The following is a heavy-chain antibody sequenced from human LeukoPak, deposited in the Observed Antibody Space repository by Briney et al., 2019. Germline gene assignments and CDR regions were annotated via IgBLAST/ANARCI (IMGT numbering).Heavy chain of an antibody. CDR1: GFTFSSYE. J-gene: IGHJ4*02. CDR3: ARHNRYYFDY. V-gene: IGHV3-48*03. Sequence: GGSLRLSCAASGFTFSSYEMNWVHQAPGKGLEWVSYISSSGSTIYYADSVKGRFTISRDNAKNSLYLQMNSLRAEDTAVYYCARHNRYYFDYWGQGTLVTVSS. CDR2: ISSSGSTI.